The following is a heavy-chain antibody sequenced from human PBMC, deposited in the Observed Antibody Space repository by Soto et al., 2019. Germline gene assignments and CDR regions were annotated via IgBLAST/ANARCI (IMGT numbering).Heavy chain of an antibody. V-gene: IGHV3-21*01. Sequence: VGSLRLSCAASGITFSNYNINWVRQVPGTGLAWVSYISTSGDYIYYADSVKGRFTISRDNAKNSMYLQMNSLRAEDTAVYYCATDWGYTYGHAFDSWGQGTLVTVSS. D-gene: IGHD5-18*01. CDR3: ATDWGYTYGHAFDS. J-gene: IGHJ4*02. CDR2: ISTSGDYI. CDR1: GITFSNYN.